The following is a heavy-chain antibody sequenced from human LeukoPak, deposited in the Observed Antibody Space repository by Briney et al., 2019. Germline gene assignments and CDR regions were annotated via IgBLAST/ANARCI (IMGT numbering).Heavy chain of an antibody. CDR1: GFTFSSYG. Sequence: GGSLRLSCAASGFTFSSYGMHWVRQAPGKGLEWVAVISYDGSNKYYADSVKGRFTISRDNSKNTLYLQMNSLRAEDTAVYYCAKSATGCTNGVCYNWGYWGQGTLVTVSS. CDR2: ISYDGSNK. J-gene: IGHJ4*02. D-gene: IGHD2-8*01. V-gene: IGHV3-30*18. CDR3: AKSATGCTNGVCYNWGY.